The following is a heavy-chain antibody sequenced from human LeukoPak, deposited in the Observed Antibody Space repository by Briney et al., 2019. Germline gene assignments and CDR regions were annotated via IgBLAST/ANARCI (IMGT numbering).Heavy chain of an antibody. V-gene: IGHV3-64D*06. J-gene: IGHJ4*02. CDR1: GFTFSSYA. D-gene: IGHD3-3*01. CDR2: ISSNGGST. CDR3: ARENKYYDFWSGYSSNDY. Sequence: GGSLRLSCSASGFTFSSYAMHWVRQAPGEGLEYVSAISSNGGSTYYADSVKGRFTISRDNSKNTLYLQMSSLRSEDTAVYYCARENKYYDFWSGYSSNDYWGQGTLVTVSS.